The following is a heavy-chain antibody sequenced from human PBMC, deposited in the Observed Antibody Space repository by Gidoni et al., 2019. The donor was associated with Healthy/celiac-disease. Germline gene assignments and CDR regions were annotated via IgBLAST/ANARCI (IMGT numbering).Heavy chain of an antibody. J-gene: IGHJ2*01. V-gene: IGHV1-18*01. CDR1: GYTFTSYG. CDR3: ARGGLITFEGVIVIPKYFDL. CDR2: ISAYNGNT. Sequence: QVQLVQSVAEAKKPGASVKVSCKASGYTFTSYGISWVRQAPGHGLEWMGWISAYNGNTNYAQKLQGRVTMTTDTSTNTAYMELRSLRSDDTAVYYCARGGLITFEGVIVIPKYFDLWGRGTLVTVSA. D-gene: IGHD3-16*02.